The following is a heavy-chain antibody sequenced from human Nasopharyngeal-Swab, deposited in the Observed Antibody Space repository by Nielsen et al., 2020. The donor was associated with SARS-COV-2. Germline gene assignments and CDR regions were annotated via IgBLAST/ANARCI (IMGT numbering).Heavy chain of an antibody. CDR1: GYSFSSYG. Sequence: ASVKVSCKASGYSFSSYGIGWVRQAPGQGLERRGWISPYNGNTNYAQKFQGRVTVTTDTSTSTAYLHVRSLRSDETAIYYCARKLGAPRAWYFDLWGRGTPVTVSS. D-gene: IGHD1-26*01. J-gene: IGHJ2*01. CDR3: ARKLGAPRAWYFDL. V-gene: IGHV1-18*01. CDR2: ISPYNGNT.